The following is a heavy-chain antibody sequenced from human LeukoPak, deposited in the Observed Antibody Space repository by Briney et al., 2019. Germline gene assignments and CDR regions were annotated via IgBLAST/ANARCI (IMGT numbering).Heavy chain of an antibody. D-gene: IGHD3-10*01. CDR2: ISSSSSYI. Sequence: GGSLRLSCAASGFTFSSYSMNWVRQAPGKGLEWVSSISSSSSYIYYADSVKGRFTISRDNAKNSLYLQMNSLRAEDTALYYCAKDWSYGSGSYLDYWGQGTLVTVSS. CDR3: AKDWSYGSGSYLDY. J-gene: IGHJ4*02. CDR1: GFTFSSYS. V-gene: IGHV3-21*04.